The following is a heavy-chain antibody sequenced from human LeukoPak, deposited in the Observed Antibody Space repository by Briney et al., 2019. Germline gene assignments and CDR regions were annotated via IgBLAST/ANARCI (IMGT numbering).Heavy chain of an antibody. D-gene: IGHD3-10*02. Sequence: NTSETLSLPCTVSGGSISSYYWSWLRQPAGKGLEWIGRIYTSGSTNYNPSLKSRVTMSVATSKNQCFLKLSSVTAADTAVYYCAKITMSVAFDIWGQGTMVTVSS. CDR2: IYTSGST. CDR3: AKITMSVAFDI. J-gene: IGHJ3*02. CDR1: GGSISSYY. V-gene: IGHV4-4*07.